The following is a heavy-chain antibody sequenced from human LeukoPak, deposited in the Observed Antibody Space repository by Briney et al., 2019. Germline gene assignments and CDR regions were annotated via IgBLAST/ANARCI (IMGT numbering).Heavy chain of an antibody. CDR2: ISYDGSDK. CDR1: GFTFNSFA. Sequence: PGRSLRLSCAASGFTFNSFAMHWVRQAPGKGLEWVAIISYDGSDKYYADSLKGRFTISRDNSKDTLYLQMNNLRAEDTAVYYCAKDVDTSGFYRFDYWGQGTLVTVSS. V-gene: IGHV3-30*18. D-gene: IGHD3-22*01. CDR3: AKDVDTSGFYRFDY. J-gene: IGHJ4*02.